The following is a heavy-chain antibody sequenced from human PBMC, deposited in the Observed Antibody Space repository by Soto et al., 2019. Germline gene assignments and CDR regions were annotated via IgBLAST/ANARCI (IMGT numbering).Heavy chain of an antibody. CDR3: TTDCSSTSCPTDY. Sequence: EVQLVESGGGLVKPGGSLRLSCAASGFTFSNAWMSWVRQAPGKGLEWVGRIKSKTDGGTTDYAAPVKGRFTISRDDSKNTLYLQMNSLKTEDTDVYYCTTDCSSTSCPTDYWGQGTLVTVSS. D-gene: IGHD2-2*01. V-gene: IGHV3-15*01. CDR2: IKSKTDGGTT. CDR1: GFTFSNAW. J-gene: IGHJ4*02.